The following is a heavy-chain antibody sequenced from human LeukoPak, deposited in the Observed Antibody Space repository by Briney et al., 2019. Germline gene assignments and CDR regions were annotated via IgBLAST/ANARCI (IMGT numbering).Heavy chain of an antibody. CDR2: IIPIFGTA. J-gene: IGHJ5*02. CDR1: GGTFSSYA. D-gene: IGHD5-12*01. CDR3: ARPGGYSSDWFDP. Sequence: ASVKVSCKASGGTFSSYAISWVRQAPGQGLEWMGGIIPIFGTANYAQKFQGRVTITADESTSTAYMELSSLRSEDTAVYYCARPGGYSSDWFDPWGQGTLVTVSS. V-gene: IGHV1-69*13.